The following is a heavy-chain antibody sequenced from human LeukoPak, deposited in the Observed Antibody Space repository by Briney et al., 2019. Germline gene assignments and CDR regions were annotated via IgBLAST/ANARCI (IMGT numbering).Heavy chain of an antibody. Sequence: GGSLRLSCADSGFTVSSNYMSWVRQALGKGLEWVSVIYSGGSTYYADSVKGRFTLSRDDSRNTVYLQLNNLRVEDTAIYYCAKANWVSNADAVWWGQGTQVTVSS. D-gene: IGHD1-1*01. V-gene: IGHV3-53*01. CDR2: IYSGGST. CDR1: GFTVSSNY. J-gene: IGHJ4*02. CDR3: AKANWVSNADAVW.